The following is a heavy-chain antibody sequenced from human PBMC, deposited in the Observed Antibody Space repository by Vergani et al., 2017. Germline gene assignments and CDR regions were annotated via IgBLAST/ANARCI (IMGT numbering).Heavy chain of an antibody. CDR1: GYSIRSGYY. J-gene: IGHJ4*02. D-gene: IGHD2-2*01. CDR2: IYHSGST. Sequence: QVQLQESGPGLVKPSETLSLTCAVSGYSIRSGYYWGWIRQPPGKGLEWIGSIYHSGSTYYNPSPKSRVTISVDTSKNKFSLKLSSVTAADTAVYYCARLGIGLRYCSSTSCYPDYWGQGTLVTVSS. CDR3: ARLGIGLRYCSSTSCYPDY. V-gene: IGHV4-38-2*01.